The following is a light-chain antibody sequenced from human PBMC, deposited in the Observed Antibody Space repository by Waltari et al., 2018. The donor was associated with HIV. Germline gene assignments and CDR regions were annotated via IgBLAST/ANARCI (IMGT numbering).Light chain of an antibody. CDR2: EAY. CDR3: YSTDSSGRGV. CDR1: LQSKY. J-gene: IGLJ3*02. V-gene: IGLV3-10*01. Sequence: SYELPQPPSVSVSPGQTARITCSGVLQSKYLFWYQQKSGQAPVVVIYEAYKRPSGIPERFSGSRSGAMAILTISGAQVEDEGDYYCYSTDSSGRGVFGGGTKLTVL.